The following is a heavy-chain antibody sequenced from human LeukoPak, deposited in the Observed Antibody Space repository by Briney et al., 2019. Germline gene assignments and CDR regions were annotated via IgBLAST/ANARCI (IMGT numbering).Heavy chain of an antibody. CDR1: GFTFSSYW. V-gene: IGHV3-7*03. D-gene: IGHD4-17*01. J-gene: IGHJ4*02. Sequence: GGSLRLSCAASGFTFSSYWMSWVRQAPGKGLEWVANIKQDGSEKYYVDSVKGRFTISRDNAKNSLYLQMNSLRAEDTAVYYCARVSRYGDYGEVDYCGQGTLVTVSS. CDR2: IKQDGSEK. CDR3: ARVSRYGDYGEVDY.